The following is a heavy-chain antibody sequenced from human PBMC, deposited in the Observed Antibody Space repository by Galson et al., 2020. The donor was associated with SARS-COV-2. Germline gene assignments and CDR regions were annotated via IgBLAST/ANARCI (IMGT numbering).Heavy chain of an antibody. CDR2: MSYTGST. J-gene: IGHJ5*02. D-gene: IGHD2-15*01. CDR1: GSSILSSSYY. Sequence: SETLSLTCTVSGSSILSSSYYWGWIRQPPGKGLEWIGSMSYTGSTYYNSSLKSRVTISLDTSKNQYSLRLSSLTAADTAVYYCARERTSGGSWFDPWGQGTLVTVSS. V-gene: IGHV4-39*07. CDR3: ARERTSGGSWFDP.